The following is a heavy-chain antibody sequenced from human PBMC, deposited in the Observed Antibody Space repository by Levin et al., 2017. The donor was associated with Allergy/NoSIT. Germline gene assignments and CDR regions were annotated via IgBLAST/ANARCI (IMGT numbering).Heavy chain of an antibody. V-gene: IGHV3-23*01. CDR2: ISGSGGST. CDR1: GLTFSSYA. J-gene: IGHJ2*01. Sequence: GESLKISCAASGLTFSSYAVNWVRRAPGKGLEWVSVISGSGGSTFYADSVKGRFTISRDNSKNTVFLQMNSLRVEDTAIYYCAKDSLHEEVSANFWYFDLWGRGTLVTVSS. D-gene: IGHD2-21*02. CDR3: AKDSLHEEVSANFWYFDL.